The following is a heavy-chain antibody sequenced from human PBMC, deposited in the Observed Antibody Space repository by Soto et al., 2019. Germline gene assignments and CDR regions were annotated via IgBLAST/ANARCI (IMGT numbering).Heavy chain of an antibody. V-gene: IGHV3-7*01. D-gene: IGHD6-6*01. CDR1: GFTFTNYW. CDR2: IKQDGSIK. J-gene: IGHJ4*02. Sequence: EVQLVESGGGLVQPGGSLRLSCAASGFTFTNYWMTWARQAPGKGLEWVANIKQDGSIKYYVDSVRGRFTISRDNAKNSLYLQMNSVRAEDTAVYFCARIGYSSSSFDYWGQGTLVTVSS. CDR3: ARIGYSSSSFDY.